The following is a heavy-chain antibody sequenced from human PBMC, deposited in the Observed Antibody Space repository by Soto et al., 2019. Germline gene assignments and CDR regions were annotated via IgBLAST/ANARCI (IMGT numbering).Heavy chain of an antibody. D-gene: IGHD6-13*01. Sequence: ASVKVSFKASGYTFTAYSMHWVRQAPGQGLECVGWFNPNSGDTIYAQKFQGRVTLTRDTSIGTAYMELYSLTSDDTAVYYCAREAAAVSSLDYWGQGTRVTVSS. V-gene: IGHV1-2*02. CDR1: GYTFTAYS. CDR3: AREAAAVSSLDY. CDR2: FNPNSGDT. J-gene: IGHJ4*02.